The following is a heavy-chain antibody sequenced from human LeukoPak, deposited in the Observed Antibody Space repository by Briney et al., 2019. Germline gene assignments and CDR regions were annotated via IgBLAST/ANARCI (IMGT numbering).Heavy chain of an antibody. CDR3: TSGRFLTPGYYYMDV. Sequence: SETLSLTCAVYGGSFSGYYWSWIRQPPGKGLEWIGEINHSGSTNYNPSLKSRVTISVDTSKNQFSLKLSSVTAADTAVYYCTSGRFLTPGYYYMDVWGKGTTVTVSS. J-gene: IGHJ6*03. V-gene: IGHV4-34*01. CDR2: INHSGST. CDR1: GGSFSGYY. D-gene: IGHD2/OR15-2a*01.